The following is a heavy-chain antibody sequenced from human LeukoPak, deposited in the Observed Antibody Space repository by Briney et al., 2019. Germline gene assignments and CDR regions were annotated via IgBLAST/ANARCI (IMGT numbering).Heavy chain of an antibody. J-gene: IGHJ1*01. CDR3: ARGADYDFWSGFSGFQH. Sequence: GASVKVSFKASGYTFTGYYMHWVRQAPGQGLEWMGWINPNSGGTNYAQQFQGRVTMTRDTSISTAYMELSRLRSDDTAVYYCARGADYDFWSGFSGFQHWGQGTLVTVSS. D-gene: IGHD3-3*01. V-gene: IGHV1-2*02. CDR1: GYTFTGYY. CDR2: INPNSGGT.